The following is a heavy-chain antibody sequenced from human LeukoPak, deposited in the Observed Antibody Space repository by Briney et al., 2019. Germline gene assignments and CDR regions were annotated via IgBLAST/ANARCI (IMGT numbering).Heavy chain of an antibody. CDR1: GFTFSSYA. CDR2: ISYDGSNK. Sequence: GGSLRLSCAASGFTFSSYALHWVRQAPGKGLEWVAVISYDGSNKYYADSVKGRFTISRENSKNTLYLQMNRLRAEDTAVYYCARDIAVAGTAPLGFCDYWGQGTLVTVSS. V-gene: IGHV3-30-3*01. CDR3: ARDIAVAGTAPLGFCDY. J-gene: IGHJ4*02. D-gene: IGHD6-19*01.